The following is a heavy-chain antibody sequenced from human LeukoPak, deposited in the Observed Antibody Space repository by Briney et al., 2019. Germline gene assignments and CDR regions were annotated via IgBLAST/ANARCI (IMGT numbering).Heavy chain of an antibody. V-gene: IGHV3-30*03. D-gene: IGHD1-26*01. J-gene: IGHJ4*02. Sequence: GGSLRLSCAASGFTLSSYGMHWVRQAPGKGVEWVAVISCDGSNKYYADSVKVRFTISRDNSKNTLYLQMNSLRAEDTAVYYCARDSGSYYFDYWGQGTLVTVSS. CDR3: ARDSGSYYFDY. CDR1: GFTLSSYG. CDR2: ISCDGSNK.